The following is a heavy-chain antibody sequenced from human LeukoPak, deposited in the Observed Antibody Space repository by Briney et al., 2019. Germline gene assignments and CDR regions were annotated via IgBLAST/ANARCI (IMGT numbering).Heavy chain of an antibody. V-gene: IGHV4-59*01. J-gene: IGHJ4*02. Sequence: SETLSLTCTVSGGSISSYYWSWIRQPPGKGLEWIGYIYYSGSTNYNPSLKSRVTISVDTSKNQFSLKLSSVTAADTAVYYCARDGEGGEDYFDYWGQGTLVTVSS. CDR1: GGSISSYY. D-gene: IGHD3-10*01. CDR3: ARDGEGGEDYFDY. CDR2: IYYSGST.